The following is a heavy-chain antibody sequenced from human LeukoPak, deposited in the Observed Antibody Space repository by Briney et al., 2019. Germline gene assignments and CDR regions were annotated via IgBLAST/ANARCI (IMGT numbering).Heavy chain of an antibody. D-gene: IGHD1-26*01. Sequence: GGSLRLSCAASGFTFSDHYLDWVRQAPGKGLEWVGRVRNKANSYTTGYAASVKGRFIISRDDSKNSLYLQMNSLKTEDTAVYYCASGVVGAADCWGQGSLVTVSS. CDR3: ASGVVGAADC. J-gene: IGHJ4*02. CDR2: VRNKANSYTT. CDR1: GFTFSDHY. V-gene: IGHV3-72*01.